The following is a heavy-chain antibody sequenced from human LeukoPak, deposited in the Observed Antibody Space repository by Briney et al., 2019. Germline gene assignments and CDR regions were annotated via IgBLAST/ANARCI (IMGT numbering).Heavy chain of an antibody. Sequence: GGSLRLSCVASGFTFSSYAMSWVRQAPGKGLEWVSAISGSGVTTHYAGSVKGRFSISRDNSKNTLYLQMNSLRVEDTAVYYCAREDYYGSGSYCFDPWGQGTLVTVSS. CDR1: GFTFSSYA. D-gene: IGHD3-10*01. J-gene: IGHJ5*02. V-gene: IGHV3-23*01. CDR2: ISGSGVTT. CDR3: AREDYYGSGSYCFDP.